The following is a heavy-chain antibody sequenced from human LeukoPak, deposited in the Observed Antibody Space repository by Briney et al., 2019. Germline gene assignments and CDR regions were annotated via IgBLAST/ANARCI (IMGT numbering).Heavy chain of an antibody. CDR2: IIPILGIA. J-gene: IGHJ6*02. CDR3: ARDKGQGYYDILTGYSHNPFGMDV. CDR1: GGTLSSYA. V-gene: IGHV1-69*04. D-gene: IGHD3-9*01. Sequence: SVKVSCKASGGTLSSYAISWVRQAPGQGLEWMGRIIPILGIANYAQKFQGRVTITADKSTSTAYMELSSLRSEDTAVYYCARDKGQGYYDILTGYSHNPFGMDVWGQGTTVTVSS.